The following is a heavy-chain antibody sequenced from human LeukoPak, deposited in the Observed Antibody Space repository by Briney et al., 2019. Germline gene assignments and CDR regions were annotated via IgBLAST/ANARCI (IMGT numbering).Heavy chain of an antibody. D-gene: IGHD3-10*01. CDR3: ARVGLWFGELSWFDP. CDR1: GGSFSGYY. Sequence: SETLSLTCAVYGGSFSGYYWSWIRQPPGKGLEWIGEINHSGSTNYNPSLKSQVTISVDTSKNQFSLKLSSVTAADTAVYYCARVGLWFGELSWFDPWGQGTLVTVSS. V-gene: IGHV4-34*01. J-gene: IGHJ5*02. CDR2: INHSGST.